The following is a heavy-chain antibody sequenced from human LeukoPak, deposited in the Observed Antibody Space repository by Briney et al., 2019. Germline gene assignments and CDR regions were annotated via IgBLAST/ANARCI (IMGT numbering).Heavy chain of an antibody. Sequence: PGGSLRLSCAASGFTFSSYEMNWVRQAPGKGLEWVSAISGSGGSTYYADSVKGRFTISRDNSKNTLYLQMNSLRAEDTAVYYCAKSTVTTYYYYMDVWGKGTTVTISS. J-gene: IGHJ6*03. CDR1: GFTFSSYE. CDR3: AKSTVTTYYYYMDV. CDR2: ISGSGGST. D-gene: IGHD4-17*01. V-gene: IGHV3-23*01.